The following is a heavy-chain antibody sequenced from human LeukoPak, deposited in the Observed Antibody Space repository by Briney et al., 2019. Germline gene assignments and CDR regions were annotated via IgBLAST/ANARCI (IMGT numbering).Heavy chain of an antibody. CDR2: INPCGGST. CDR1: GYTFTSYY. D-gene: IGHD3-3*01. J-gene: IGHJ5*02. V-gene: IGHV1-46*01. CDR3: ARDHNDFWSGSRWFDP. Sequence: ASVKVSCKASGYTFTSYYMHWVRQAPGQGLEWMGIINPCGGSTSYAQKFQGRVTMTRDTSTSTVYMELSSLRSEDTAVYYCARDHNDFWSGSRWFDPWGQGTLVTVSS.